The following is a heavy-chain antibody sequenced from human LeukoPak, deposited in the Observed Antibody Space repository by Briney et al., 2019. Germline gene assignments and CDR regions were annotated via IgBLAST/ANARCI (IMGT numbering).Heavy chain of an antibody. Sequence: CGPALFKATQTLTLTCTFSGFALGTRGMWVSWMRQPPGEALEWLSRIDWEDDKYYSTSMKRRLTISKETAKKQRVRTVTNMDPLDTATYYCARTILGYCSAGSCYSFDYWGQGTLVTVSS. J-gene: IGHJ4*02. D-gene: IGHD2-15*01. CDR2: IDWEDDK. V-gene: IGHV2-70*11. CDR3: ARTILGYCSAGSCYSFDY. CDR1: GFALGTRGMW.